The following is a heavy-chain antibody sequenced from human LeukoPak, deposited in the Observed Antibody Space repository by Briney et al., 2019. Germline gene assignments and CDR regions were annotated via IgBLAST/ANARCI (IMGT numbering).Heavy chain of an antibody. J-gene: IGHJ3*02. V-gene: IGHV3-23*01. CDR3: ARGGTYSWDGLDI. CDR2: ISGSAGST. Sequence: GGSLRLSCAASGFTFSSYAMSWVRQAPGKGLEWVSAISGSAGSTYYADSVKGRFTISRDNSKNTLYLQMNSQRAEDTAVYYCARGGTYSWDGLDIWGQGTMVTVSS. CDR1: GFTFSSYA. D-gene: IGHD1-26*01.